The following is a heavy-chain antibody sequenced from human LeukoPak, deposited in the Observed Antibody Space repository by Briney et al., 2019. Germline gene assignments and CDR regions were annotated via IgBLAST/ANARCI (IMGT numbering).Heavy chain of an antibody. D-gene: IGHD6-19*01. J-gene: IGHJ4*02. CDR3: ARGAGWSPFDC. V-gene: IGHV4-34*01. CDR2: ISHSGST. Sequence: PSETLSLTCAVYGGSFSGYYWSWIRQPPGKGLEWIGEISHSGSTNYNPSLKSRVTISVDTSKNQFSLKLSSVTAADTAVYYCARGAGWSPFDCWGQGTLVTVSS. CDR1: GGSFSGYY.